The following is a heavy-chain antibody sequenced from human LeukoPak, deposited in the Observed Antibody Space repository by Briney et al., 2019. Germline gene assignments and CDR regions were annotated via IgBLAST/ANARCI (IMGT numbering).Heavy chain of an antibody. CDR2: IVPIFDTA. D-gene: IGHD6-13*01. J-gene: IGHJ4*02. CDR1: GGTFSNYA. Sequence: ASVKVSCKASGGTFSNYAISWVRQAPGQGLEWMGGIVPIFDTADFAQKFQGRLTITADDSTSTAYMELRSLRSDDTAVYYCARDRGYSSSWYVGYWGQGTLVTVSS. V-gene: IGHV1-69*13. CDR3: ARDRGYSSSWYVGY.